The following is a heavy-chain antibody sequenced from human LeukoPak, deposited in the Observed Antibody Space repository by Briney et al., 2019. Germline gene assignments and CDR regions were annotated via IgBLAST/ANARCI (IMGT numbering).Heavy chain of an antibody. CDR2: ISPYNGDT. V-gene: IGHV1-18*01. Sequence: ASVKVSCKASGYTFTSYGISRVRQAPGQGLEWMGWISPYNGDTNYAQKLQGRVTMTTDTSTSTAYMELRSLRSDDTAVYYCASFPLGYCSGGSCYAEMASNLGYWGQGTLVTVSS. D-gene: IGHD2-15*01. CDR3: ASFPLGYCSGGSCYAEMASNLGY. J-gene: IGHJ4*02. CDR1: GYTFTSYG.